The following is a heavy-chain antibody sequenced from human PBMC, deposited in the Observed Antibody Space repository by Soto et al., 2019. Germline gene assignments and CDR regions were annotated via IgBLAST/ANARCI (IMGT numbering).Heavy chain of an antibody. D-gene: IGHD3-10*01. J-gene: IGHJ3*02. CDR2: IYYTGTT. CDR1: GGSVTYHY. CDR3: ASLTGGGASFNI. V-gene: IGHV4-59*02. Sequence: SETLSLTCTVSGGSVTYHYWSWLRQSPERGLEWIAYIYYTGTTNSNLSLKSRVSVSVDTSKTQFSLKLNSVTAADTALYYCASLTGGGASFNIWAPGTMVTVSS.